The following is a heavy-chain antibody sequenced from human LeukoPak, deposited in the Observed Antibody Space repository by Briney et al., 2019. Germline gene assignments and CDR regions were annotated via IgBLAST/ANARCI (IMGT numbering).Heavy chain of an antibody. J-gene: IGHJ4*02. V-gene: IGHV3-48*04. Sequence: PGGSLRLSCAASGSTFSSHTMDWVRQAPGKGLEWISYISSTSSVIYYADSVKGRFTISRDNAKNSLYLQMSSLRAEDTAVYYCARNLPAADYWGPGTLVTVSS. CDR3: ARNLPAADY. D-gene: IGHD2-2*01. CDR1: GSTFSSHT. CDR2: ISSTSSVI.